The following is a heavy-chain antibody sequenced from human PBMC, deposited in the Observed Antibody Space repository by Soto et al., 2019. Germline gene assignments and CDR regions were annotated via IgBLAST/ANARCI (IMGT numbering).Heavy chain of an antibody. D-gene: IGHD2-15*01. Sequence: QVQLVQSGAEVKKPGASVKVSCKASGYTFTSYAMHWVRQAPGQRLEWMGWINAGNGNTKYSQKFQGRVTITRVTSGTTAYIELSSLRSEDTAVYYLTRDLGGPDGPVNYWGQGTLVTVSS. V-gene: IGHV1-3*01. CDR3: TRDLGGPDGPVNY. J-gene: IGHJ4*02. CDR2: INAGNGNT. CDR1: GYTFTSYA.